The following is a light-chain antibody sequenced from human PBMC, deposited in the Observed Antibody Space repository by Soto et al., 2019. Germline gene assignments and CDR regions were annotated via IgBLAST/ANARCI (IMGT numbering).Light chain of an antibody. CDR1: QSLLHSDGKTY. Sequence: EIMLTQTPLSLSVTPGQPASISCKSSQSLLHSDGKTYLYWYLQRPGQPPHLLMYEVSNRFSGVSDRFSGSGSGKDFTLKISRVEAEDVGVYYCMQAIPFPLFAFGPGTKVDIK. CDR3: MQAIPFPLFA. V-gene: IGKV2D-29*01. CDR2: EVS. J-gene: IGKJ3*01.